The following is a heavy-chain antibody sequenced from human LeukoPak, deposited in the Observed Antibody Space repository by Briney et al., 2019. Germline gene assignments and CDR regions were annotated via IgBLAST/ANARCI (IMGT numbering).Heavy chain of an antibody. Sequence: GESLKISCKGSGYSFTSYWIGWVRQMPGKGLEWMGIIYPGDSDTRYSPSFQGQVTISADKSISTAYLQWSSLKASDTAMYYCARLYYYDSSGYYAGDFDYWGQGTLVTVSS. J-gene: IGHJ4*02. CDR2: IYPGDSDT. CDR1: GYSFTSYW. V-gene: IGHV5-51*01. D-gene: IGHD3-22*01. CDR3: ARLYYYDSSGYYAGDFDY.